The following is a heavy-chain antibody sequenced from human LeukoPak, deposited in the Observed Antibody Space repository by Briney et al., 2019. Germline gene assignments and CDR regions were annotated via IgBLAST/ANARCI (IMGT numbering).Heavy chain of an antibody. CDR1: GFTFSSYG. CDR3: ARLFYGSGSYYDPRWFDP. CDR2: IRYDGSNK. V-gene: IGHV3-30*02. D-gene: IGHD3-10*01. J-gene: IGHJ5*02. Sequence: GGSLRLSCAASGFTFSSYGMHWVRQAPGKGLEWVAFIRYDGSNKYYADSVKGRFTISRDNSKNTLYLQMNSLRSDDTAVYYCARLFYGSGSYYDPRWFDPWGQGTLITVSS.